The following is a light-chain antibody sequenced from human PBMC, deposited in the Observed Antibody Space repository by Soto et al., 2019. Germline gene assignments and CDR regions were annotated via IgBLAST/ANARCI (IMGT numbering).Light chain of an antibody. Sequence: EIVMTQSPATLSVSPGESATLSGRASESVSRNLAWYQQKPGQAPRLLIYDASTRATGIPDRFSGGGSGTEFTLTISSLQSEDFVVYYCQKYNSWPPITFGQGTRLEIK. V-gene: IGKV3-15*01. J-gene: IGKJ5*01. CDR2: DAS. CDR3: QKYNSWPPIT. CDR1: ESVSRN.